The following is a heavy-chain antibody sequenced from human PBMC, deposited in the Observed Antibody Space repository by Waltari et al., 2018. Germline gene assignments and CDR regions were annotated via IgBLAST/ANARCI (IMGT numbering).Heavy chain of an antibody. V-gene: IGHV4-38-2*01. Sequence: QVQLQESGPGLVKPSETLSLTCAVSGYSISSGYYWGWIRPPPGKGLEWIGSIYHSGSTYYNPSLKSRVTISVDTSKNQFSLKLSSVTAADTAVYYCAGDIVAHGLDYWGQGTLVTVSS. CDR2: IYHSGST. CDR3: AGDIVAHGLDY. CDR1: GYSISSGYY. D-gene: IGHD5-12*01. J-gene: IGHJ4*02.